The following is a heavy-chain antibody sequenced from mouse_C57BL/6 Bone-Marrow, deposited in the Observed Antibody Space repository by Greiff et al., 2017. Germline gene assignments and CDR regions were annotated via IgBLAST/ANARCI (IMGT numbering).Heavy chain of an antibody. J-gene: IGHJ2*01. D-gene: IGHD1-1*02. CDR3: ARYGY. CDR2: IYPGDGDT. V-gene: IGHV1-82*01. Sequence: QVQLKQSGPELVKPGASVKISCKASGYAFSSSWMNWVKQRPGKGLEWIGRIYPGDGDTNSNGKFKGKATLTADKSSSTAYMQLSSLTSEDSAVYFCARYGYWGQGTTLTVSS. CDR1: GYAFSSSW.